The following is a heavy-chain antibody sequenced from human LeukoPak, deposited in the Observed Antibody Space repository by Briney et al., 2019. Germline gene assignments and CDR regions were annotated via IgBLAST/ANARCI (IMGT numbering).Heavy chain of an antibody. D-gene: IGHD3-22*01. Sequence: GGSLRLSCTASGFTFSDSAMSWVPQAPGKGLEWVSAISGSGGSTYYADSVKGRFTISRDNSKNTLYLQMNSLRAEDTAVYYCAKDSIGDSWGQGTLVTVSS. V-gene: IGHV3-23*01. J-gene: IGHJ4*02. CDR1: GFTFSDSA. CDR2: ISGSGGST. CDR3: AKDSIGDS.